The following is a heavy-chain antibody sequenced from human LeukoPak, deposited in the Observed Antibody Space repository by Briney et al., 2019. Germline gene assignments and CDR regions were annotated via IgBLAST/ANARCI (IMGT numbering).Heavy chain of an antibody. J-gene: IGHJ5*02. CDR3: ARGSSKFDP. D-gene: IGHD2-2*01. CDR2: IYYSGST. Sequence: SETLSLTCTVSGGSISSYYWSWIRQPPGKGLEWIGYIYYSGSTNYNPSLKSRVTISVDTSKNQFSLKLSSVTAADTAEYYCARGSSKFDPWGQGTLVTVSS. V-gene: IGHV4-59*01. CDR1: GGSISSYY.